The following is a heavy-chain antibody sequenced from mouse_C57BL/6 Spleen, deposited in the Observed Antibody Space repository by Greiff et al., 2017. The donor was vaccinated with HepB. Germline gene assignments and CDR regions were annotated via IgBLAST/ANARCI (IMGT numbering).Heavy chain of an antibody. CDR2: ISDGGSYT. V-gene: IGHV5-4*01. Sequence: EVQRVESGGGLVKPGGSLKLSCAASGFTFSSYAMSWVRQTPEKRLEWVATISDGGSYTYYPDNVKGRFTISRDNAKNNLYLQMSHLKSEDTAMYYCARAYYYGRSAMDYWGQGTSVTVSS. J-gene: IGHJ4*01. CDR3: ARAYYYGRSAMDY. D-gene: IGHD1-1*01. CDR1: GFTFSSYA.